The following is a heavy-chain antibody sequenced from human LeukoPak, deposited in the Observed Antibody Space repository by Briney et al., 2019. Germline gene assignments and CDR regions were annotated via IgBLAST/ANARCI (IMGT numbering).Heavy chain of an antibody. V-gene: IGHV3-30-3*01. CDR2: ISYDGSSK. CDR1: GFTFSSYA. Sequence: GTSLRLSCTASGFTFSSYAMHWVRQAPGKGLEWVAVISYDGSSKYYTDSVKGRFTISRDNAKNSLYLQMNSLRAEDTAVYYCARVGRAYYYDSSAFDYWGQGTLVTVSS. CDR3: ARVGRAYYYDSSAFDY. J-gene: IGHJ4*02. D-gene: IGHD3-22*01.